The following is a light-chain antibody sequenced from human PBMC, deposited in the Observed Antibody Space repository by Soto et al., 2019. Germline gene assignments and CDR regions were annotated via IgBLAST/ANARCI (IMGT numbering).Light chain of an antibody. J-gene: IGLJ1*01. CDR1: TSDIGDYNY. CDR3: TSWGI. CDR2: LVS. Sequence: QSVLTQPASVSGSPGQSITISCTGTTSDIGDYNYVSWYQHLPDKVPKLIISLVSNRPSGVSNRFSGSKSGNTASLTISRLQAEDEGDYYCTSWGIFGPGTKVTVL. V-gene: IGLV2-14*01.